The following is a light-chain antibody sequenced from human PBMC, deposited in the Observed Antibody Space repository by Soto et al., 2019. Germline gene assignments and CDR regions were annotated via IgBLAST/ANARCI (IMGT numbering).Light chain of an antibody. V-gene: IGKV1D-12*01. CDR2: AAS. Sequence: DIQMTQSPSSVSASVGDRVTITCRASQSISNYLAWYQHKPGKAPKLLIYAASALQSGVPLRFSGSGSGTDFTLTISSLQPEDFATYFCQQAHIVPFTFVQGTRLEIK. CDR3: QQAHIVPFT. J-gene: IGKJ5*01. CDR1: QSISNY.